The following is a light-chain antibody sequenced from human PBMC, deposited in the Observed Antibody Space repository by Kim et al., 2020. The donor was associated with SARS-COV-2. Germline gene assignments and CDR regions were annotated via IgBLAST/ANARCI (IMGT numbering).Light chain of an antibody. Sequence: SYELTQPPSVSVAPGKTARITCGGNNIGSKSVHWYQQKPGQAPVLVIYYDSDRPSGIPERFSGSNSGNTATLTISRVEAGDEADYYCQLWDSSSDHHVVF. CDR1: NIGSKS. CDR3: QLWDSSSDHHVV. CDR2: YDS. V-gene: IGLV3-21*04. J-gene: IGLJ2*01.